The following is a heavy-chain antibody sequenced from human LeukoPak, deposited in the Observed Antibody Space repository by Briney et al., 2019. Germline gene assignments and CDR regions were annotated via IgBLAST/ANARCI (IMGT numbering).Heavy chain of an antibody. CDR2: IYHGGST. Sequence: PSETLSLTCDVSGDSMSSSRYSWSWIRQPPGKGQEWIGYIYHGGSTHYNPSLKSRVTISVDRSKKQFSLNLSSVTAADTAVYYCARMVVDVTRWFDPWGQGTLVTVSS. V-gene: IGHV4-30-2*01. CDR1: GDSMSSSRYS. D-gene: IGHD2-15*01. CDR3: ARMVVDVTRWFDP. J-gene: IGHJ5*02.